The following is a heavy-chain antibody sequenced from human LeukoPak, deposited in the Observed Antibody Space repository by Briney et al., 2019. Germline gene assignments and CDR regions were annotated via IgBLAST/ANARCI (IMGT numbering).Heavy chain of an antibody. CDR3: TRLGVEATEFDY. Sequence: SGTLSLTCAVSGDSINSSNWWSWVRQPPGKGLEWIGEIYHSGSTNYNPSLKSRVTLSIDKSQNQFSLKLNSVTAADTAVYYCTRLGVEATEFDYWGQGTLVTVSS. CDR2: IYHSGST. J-gene: IGHJ4*02. CDR1: GDSINSSNW. D-gene: IGHD1-26*01. V-gene: IGHV4-4*02.